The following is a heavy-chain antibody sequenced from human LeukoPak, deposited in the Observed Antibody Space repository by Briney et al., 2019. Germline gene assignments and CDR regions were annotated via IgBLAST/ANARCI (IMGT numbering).Heavy chain of an antibody. D-gene: IGHD4-17*01. V-gene: IGHV1-8*03. J-gene: IGHJ4*02. CDR3: ARANGDLDY. Sequence: ASVKVSCKASGYTFTRYDINWVRQATGQGLEWMGWINPNSGNRGYAQKFQGRVTITRDTSINTAYMELSSLRSDDTAVYYCARANGDLDYWGQGTLVTGSS. CDR1: GYTFTRYD. CDR2: INPNSGNR.